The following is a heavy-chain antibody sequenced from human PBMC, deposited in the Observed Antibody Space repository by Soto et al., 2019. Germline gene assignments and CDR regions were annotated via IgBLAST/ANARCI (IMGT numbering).Heavy chain of an antibody. J-gene: IGHJ3*02. CDR1: GGAISSGDYY. Sequence: PSETLSLTCTVSGGAISSGDYYWSWIRQPPGKGLEWIGYIYSSGVTYYNPSLKSRITISVDTSKNQFSLELTSVTAADTAVYYCARVPDGFDIWGQGTMVIVSS. CDR3: ARVPDGFDI. V-gene: IGHV4-30-4*01. CDR2: IYSSGVT.